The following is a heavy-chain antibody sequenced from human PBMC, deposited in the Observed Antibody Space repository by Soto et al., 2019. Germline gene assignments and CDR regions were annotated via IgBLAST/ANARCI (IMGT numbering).Heavy chain of an antibody. V-gene: IGHV3-33*01. CDR2: IWYDGSNK. Sequence: GGSLRLSCAASGFTFSSYGMHWVRQAPGKGLEWVAVIWYDGSNKYYADSVKGRFTISRDNSKNTLYLQMNSLRAEDTAVYYCARGTAALTENNWFDPWGQGTLVTVSS. CDR1: GFTFSSYG. J-gene: IGHJ5*02. CDR3: ARGTAALTENNWFDP. D-gene: IGHD3-9*01.